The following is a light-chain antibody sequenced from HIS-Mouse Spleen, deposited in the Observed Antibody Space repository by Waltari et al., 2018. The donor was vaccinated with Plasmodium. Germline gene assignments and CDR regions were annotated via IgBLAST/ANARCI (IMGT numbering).Light chain of an antibody. CDR1: QSISSY. CDR2: AAS. V-gene: IGKV1-39*01. Sequence: DMQMTQSLSSLSASVVYIVIITCLASQSISSYLNWYQQKPGKAPKLLIYAASSLQSGVPSRFSGSGSGTDFTLTISSLQPEDFATYYCQQNYNTWTFGQGTKVEIK. CDR3: QQNYNTWT. J-gene: IGKJ1*01.